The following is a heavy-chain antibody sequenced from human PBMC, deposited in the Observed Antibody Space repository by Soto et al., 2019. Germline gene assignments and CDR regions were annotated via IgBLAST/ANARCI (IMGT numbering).Heavy chain of an antibody. CDR1: GFTFDDYA. CDR2: ISWNSGSI. Sequence: GGSLRLSCAASGFTFDDYAMHWVRQAPGKGLEWVSGISWNSGSIGYADSVKGRFTISRDNAKNSLYLQMNSLRAEDTALYYCAKDIPQGGGSFEAFAFDIWGQGTMVTVSS. D-gene: IGHD2-15*01. J-gene: IGHJ3*02. CDR3: AKDIPQGGGSFEAFAFDI. V-gene: IGHV3-9*01.